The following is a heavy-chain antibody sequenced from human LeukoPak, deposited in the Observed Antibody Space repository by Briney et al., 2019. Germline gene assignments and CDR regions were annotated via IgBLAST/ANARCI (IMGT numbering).Heavy chain of an antibody. V-gene: IGHV1-69*04. J-gene: IGHJ4*02. Sequence: GSSVKVSCKASGGTFSSYVITWVRQAPGQGLEWMGRIIPIVGIANYAQKFQGRVTITADKSTTTAYMEVSSLTSEDTALYYCARDDRSSSSPDYWGQGTLVTVSS. D-gene: IGHD6-6*01. CDR1: GGTFSSYV. CDR2: IIPIVGIA. CDR3: ARDDRSSSSPDY.